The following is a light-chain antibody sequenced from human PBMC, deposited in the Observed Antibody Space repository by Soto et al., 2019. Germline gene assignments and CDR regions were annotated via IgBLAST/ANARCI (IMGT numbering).Light chain of an antibody. J-gene: IGKJ1*01. V-gene: IGKV3-20*01. CDR1: QSVSSSS. Sequence: DIVLTQSPGTLSLSPGERATLSCRASQSVSSSSLAWYQQKPGQAPRLLIYGASSRATGIPDRFSGSGSGTDFTLTISRLEPEDFAVYYCQQYGSSPPTFGQGPRWKSN. CDR2: GAS. CDR3: QQYGSSPPT.